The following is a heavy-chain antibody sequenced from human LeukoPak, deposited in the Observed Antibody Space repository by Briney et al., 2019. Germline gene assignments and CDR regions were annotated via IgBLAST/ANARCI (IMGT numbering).Heavy chain of an antibody. J-gene: IGHJ3*02. D-gene: IGHD3-22*01. CDR2: ISAYNGNT. CDR3: ARDDITMIVVVKSDAFDI. CDR1: GYTFTSYA. V-gene: IGHV1-18*01. Sequence: ASVKVSCKASGYTFTSYAMHWVRQAPGQGLEWMGWISAYNGNTNYAQKLQGRVTMTTDTSTSTAYMELRSLRSDDTAVYYCARDDITMIVVVKSDAFDIWGQGTMVTVSS.